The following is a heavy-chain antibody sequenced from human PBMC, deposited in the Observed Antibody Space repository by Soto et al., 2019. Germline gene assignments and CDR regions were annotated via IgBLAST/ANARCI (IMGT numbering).Heavy chain of an antibody. CDR3: ASSMTTVIGFDY. J-gene: IGHJ4*02. CDR2: IYYSGST. D-gene: IGHD4-4*01. V-gene: IGHV4-31*03. CDR1: GGSISSGGYY. Sequence: SETLSLTCTVSGGSISSGGYYWSWIRQHPGKGLEWIGYIYYSGSTYYNPSLKSRVTISVDTSKNQFSLKLSSVTAADTAVYYCASSMTTVIGFDYWGQGTLVTVSS.